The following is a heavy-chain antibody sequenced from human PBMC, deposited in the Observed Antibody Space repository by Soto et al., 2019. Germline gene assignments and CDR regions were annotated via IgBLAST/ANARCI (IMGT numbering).Heavy chain of an antibody. D-gene: IGHD3-16*01. CDR1: GGSINDFAYY. Sequence: PSETLSLTCTVSGGSINDFAYYWGWIRQPPGKGLEWIGTVYHNENTYYSPSLKSRVTISVDTAKNQFSLNLRSVTAADTAIYFCARRERYYGSPGCFDAWGQGALVTVSS. V-gene: IGHV4-39*01. J-gene: IGHJ5*02. CDR2: VYHNENT. CDR3: ARRERYYGSPGCFDA.